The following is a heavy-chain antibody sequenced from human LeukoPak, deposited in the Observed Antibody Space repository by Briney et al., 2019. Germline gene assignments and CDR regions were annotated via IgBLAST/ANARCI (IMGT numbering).Heavy chain of an antibody. Sequence: SETLSLTCTVSGGSISSGGYYWSWIRQHPGKGLEWIGYIYHSGSTYYNPSLKSRVTISVDTSKNQFSLKLSSVTAADTAVYYCARSYYYDSSGYYGWFDPWGQGTLVTVSS. J-gene: IGHJ5*02. V-gene: IGHV4-31*03. CDR2: IYHSGST. CDR3: ARSYYYDSSGYYGWFDP. CDR1: GGSISSGGYY. D-gene: IGHD3-22*01.